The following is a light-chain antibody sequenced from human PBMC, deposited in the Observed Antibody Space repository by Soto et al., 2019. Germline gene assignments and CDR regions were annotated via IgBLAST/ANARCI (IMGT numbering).Light chain of an antibody. CDR2: EGS. V-gene: IGLV2-23*01. J-gene: IGLJ2*01. CDR1: SSDIGSYNL. Sequence: QSVLTQPASVSGSPGQSITISCTGTSSDIGSYNLVSWYQQHPGKAPKLMIYEGSKRPSGVSNRFSGCKSGNTASLTISGLQAEDEADYHCCSYAGSSVVFGGGTKLTVL. CDR3: CSYAGSSVV.